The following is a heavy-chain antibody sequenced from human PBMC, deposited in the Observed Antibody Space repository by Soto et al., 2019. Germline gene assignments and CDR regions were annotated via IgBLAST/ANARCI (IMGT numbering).Heavy chain of an antibody. CDR1: GYSFTIYW. J-gene: IGHJ6*02. CDR3: ARSESAIVDYYYGMDV. Sequence: GESLKISCNGSGYSFTIYWISLVLQMPGKGLEWMGRIDPSDSYTNYSPSFQGHVTISADKSISTAYLQWSSLKASDTAMYYCARSESAIVDYYYGMDVWGQGTTVTVSS. CDR2: IDPSDSYT. V-gene: IGHV5-10-1*01. D-gene: IGHD2-21*02.